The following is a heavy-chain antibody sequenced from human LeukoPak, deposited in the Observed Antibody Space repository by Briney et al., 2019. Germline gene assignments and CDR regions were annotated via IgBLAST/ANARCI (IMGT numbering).Heavy chain of an antibody. CDR2: ISSNGGST. V-gene: IGHV3-64*01. Sequence: GGSLRLSCAASGFTFSSYAMHWVRQAPGKGLEYVSAISSNGGSTYYANSVKGRFTISRDNSKNTLYLQMGSLRAEDMAVYYCARVRTTVVTWYYYYYMDVWGKGTTVIVSS. D-gene: IGHD4-23*01. CDR1: GFTFSSYA. J-gene: IGHJ6*03. CDR3: ARVRTTVVTWYYYYYMDV.